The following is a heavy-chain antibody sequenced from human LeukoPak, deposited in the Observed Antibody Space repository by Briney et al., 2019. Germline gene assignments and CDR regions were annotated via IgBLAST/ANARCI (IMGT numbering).Heavy chain of an antibody. V-gene: IGHV1-46*01. CDR1: GYTFTGQY. CDR3: ARVGVIAAAIRTFDY. J-gene: IGHJ4*02. D-gene: IGHD6-13*01. CDR2: INPSGGST. Sequence: ASVKVSCKASGYTFTGQYLHWVRQAPGQGLEWMGIINPSGGSTSYAQKFQGRVTMTRDTSTSTVYMELSSLRSEDTAVYYCARVGVIAAAIRTFDYWGQGTLVTVSS.